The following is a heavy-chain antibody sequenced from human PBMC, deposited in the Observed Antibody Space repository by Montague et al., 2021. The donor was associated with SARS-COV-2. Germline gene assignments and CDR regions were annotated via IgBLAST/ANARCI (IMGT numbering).Heavy chain of an antibody. CDR1: GDSISSYY. J-gene: IGHJ4*02. Sequence: SETLSLTCSLSGDSISSYYYSWIRQPPGKGLEWIGHVYHSGATNYNPSLKSRVTISVDTSKNQFSLKLSSVTAADTAVYHCARGFDYWGQGTLVTVSS. V-gene: IGHV4-59*01. CDR3: ARGFDY. CDR2: VYHSGAT.